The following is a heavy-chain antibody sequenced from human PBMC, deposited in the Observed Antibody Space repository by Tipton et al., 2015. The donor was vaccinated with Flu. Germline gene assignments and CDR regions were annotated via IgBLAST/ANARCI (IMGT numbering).Heavy chain of an antibody. CDR1: GGSINGFY. CDR2: IYTSGST. CDR3: ARDDGDYGSESYHYYYGMDV. V-gene: IGHV4-4*07. J-gene: IGHJ6*02. Sequence: TLSLTCSVSGGSINGFYWSWIRQPAGKGLEWIGRIYTSGSTNYNPSLKTRVTISVDTSENQFSLKLSSVTAADTAVYYCARDDGDYGSESYHYYYGMDVWGQGTTVTVSS. D-gene: IGHD3-10*01.